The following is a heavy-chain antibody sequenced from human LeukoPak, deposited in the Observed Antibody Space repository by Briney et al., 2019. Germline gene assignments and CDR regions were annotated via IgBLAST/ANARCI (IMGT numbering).Heavy chain of an antibody. V-gene: IGHV3-66*01. Sequence: GGSPRLSCAASEFSVSSNYMTWVRQDPGKGLECVSIIYSGGTTYYADSVRGRFTISRDNSKNTLYLQMDRLRVEDTAVYYCARKSDSLMLRGGDCWGQGTLVTVSS. J-gene: IGHJ4*02. CDR2: IYSGGTT. CDR3: ARKSDSLMLRGGDC. CDR1: EFSVSSNY. D-gene: IGHD3-10*01.